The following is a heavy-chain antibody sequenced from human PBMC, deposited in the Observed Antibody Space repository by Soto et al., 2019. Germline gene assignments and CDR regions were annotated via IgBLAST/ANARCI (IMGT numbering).Heavy chain of an antibody. Sequence: QVQLVQSGAEVKKPGASVKVSCKTSGYTFTGYGINWVRQAPGHGLEWMGWISVFNGNTKYGQNIQDRVIMTTDTSTSTAHMELRSLRSDDTAVYFCGRDGSGGIMDSWGQGTMLIVSS. J-gene: IGHJ3*01. CDR3: GRDGSGGIMDS. V-gene: IGHV1-18*01. D-gene: IGHD3-16*01. CDR1: GYTFTGYG. CDR2: ISVFNGNT.